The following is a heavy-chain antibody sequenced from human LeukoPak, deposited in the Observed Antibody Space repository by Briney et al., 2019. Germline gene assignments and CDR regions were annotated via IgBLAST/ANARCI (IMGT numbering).Heavy chain of an antibody. J-gene: IGHJ4*02. CDR3: AREWELPYYSDY. CDR1: GYTFTSYG. CDR2: ISAYNGNT. Sequence: EASVTVSCKASGYTFTSYGISWVRQAPGQGLEWMGWISAYNGNTNYAQKLQGRVTMTTDTSTSTAYMELRSLRSDDTAVYYCAREWELPYYSDYWGQGTLVTVSS. D-gene: IGHD1-26*01. V-gene: IGHV1-18*01.